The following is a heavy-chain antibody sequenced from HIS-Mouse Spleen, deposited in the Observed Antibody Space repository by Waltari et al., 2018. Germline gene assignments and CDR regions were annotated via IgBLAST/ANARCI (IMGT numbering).Heavy chain of an antibody. CDR3: ARERRGPGWFDP. Sequence: EVQLVESGGGLVQPGGSLRLSCAASGFTFSSYWMSWVRQAPGKGRGWVANIRRDGSERYYVEYVKGRFTISRDNAKNSLYLQMNSLRAEDTAVYYCARERRGPGWFDPWGQGTLVTVSS. J-gene: IGHJ5*02. CDR2: IRRDGSER. CDR1: GFTFSSYW. D-gene: IGHD5-12*01. V-gene: IGHV3-7*01.